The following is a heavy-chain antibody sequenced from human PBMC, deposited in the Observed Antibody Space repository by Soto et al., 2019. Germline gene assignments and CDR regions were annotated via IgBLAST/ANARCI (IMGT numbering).Heavy chain of an antibody. V-gene: IGHV5-10-1*01. CDR2: IDPSDSYT. D-gene: IGHD3-16*01. CDR1: GYSFTTYW. Sequence: EVQLVQSGAEVKKPGESLRISCKGSGYSFTTYWISWVRQMPGKGLEWMGRIDPSDSYTNYSPSFQGHVTISADNSIGTAYLQWSSWKASDAARYYGARGGGWFDPGGQGTVVTVSS. J-gene: IGHJ5*02. CDR3: ARGGGWFDP.